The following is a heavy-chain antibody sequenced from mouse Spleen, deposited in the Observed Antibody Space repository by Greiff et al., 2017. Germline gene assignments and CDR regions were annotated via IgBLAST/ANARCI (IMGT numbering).Heavy chain of an antibody. J-gene: IGHJ1*01. CDR2: ISSGGSYT. CDR3: ARQGDYAGGWYFDV. Sequence: EVKLMESGGGLVKPGGSLKLSCAASGFTFSSYAMSWVRQTPEKRLEWVATISSGGSYTYYPDSVKGRFTISRDNAKNTLYLQMSSLRSEDTAMYYCARQGDYAGGWYFDVWGAGTTVTVSS. D-gene: IGHD1-1*02. CDR1: GFTFSSYA. V-gene: IGHV5-9-3*01.